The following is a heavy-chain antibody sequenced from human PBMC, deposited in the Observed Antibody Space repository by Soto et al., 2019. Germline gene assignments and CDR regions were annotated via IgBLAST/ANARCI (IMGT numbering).Heavy chain of an antibody. CDR1: GFTFSAYT. CDR3: ARQMGIPYCSSTSCATGYHDY. CDR2: ISSSGSPI. V-gene: IGHV3-48*01. J-gene: IGHJ4*02. Sequence: EVQLVESGGGLLQPGGSLRLSCAASGFTFSAYTMNWGRQAPGKGLEQVSYISSSGSPINYADSVKGRFTISRANAKNSLYLRMNNLRAEDTAVYYCARQMGIPYCSSTSCATGYHDYWGQGTLVTVSS. D-gene: IGHD2-2*01.